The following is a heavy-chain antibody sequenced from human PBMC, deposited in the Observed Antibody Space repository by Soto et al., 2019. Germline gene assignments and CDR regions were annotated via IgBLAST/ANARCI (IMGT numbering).Heavy chain of an antibody. J-gene: IGHJ4*02. CDR1: GGSISSGGYS. D-gene: IGHD3-22*01. CDR3: GRGRDYYDRCGYKAAYFGY. CDR2: IYHSGST. V-gene: IGHV4-30-2*01. Sequence: LQLQESGSGLVKPSQTLSLTCAVSGGSISSGGYSWRWIRQPPGKGLECIGYIYHSGSTYYNPSLKSRFTISVDRSENQFSLKVSSVTAADTAVYYCGRGRDYYDRCGYKAAYFGYWGQGTLVTVSS.